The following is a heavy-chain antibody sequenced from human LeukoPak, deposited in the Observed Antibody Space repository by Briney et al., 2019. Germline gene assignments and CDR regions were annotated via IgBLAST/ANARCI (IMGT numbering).Heavy chain of an antibody. CDR1: GFTFSNSE. Sequence: GGSLRLSCAASGFTFSNSEMNWVRQAPGKGLEWVSYISGSGYTIFYADSVKGRFTISRDNAKNSLFLQMNSLRAEDTAVYYCARDGSAWFDYWGQGALVTVSS. CDR3: ARDGSAWFDY. D-gene: IGHD6-19*01. V-gene: IGHV3-48*03. J-gene: IGHJ5*01. CDR2: ISGSGYTI.